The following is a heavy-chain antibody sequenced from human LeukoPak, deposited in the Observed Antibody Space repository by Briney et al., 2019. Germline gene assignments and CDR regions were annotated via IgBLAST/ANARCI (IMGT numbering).Heavy chain of an antibody. CDR2: INPNSGDT. D-gene: IGHD2-15*01. CDR3: ARDRLGVAGTVDYGMDV. V-gene: IGHV1-2*02. Sequence: SVTVSCTXSXYTFTGHYMHWARQAPGQGGGWMGWINPNSGDTNSTQKFQGRVTITRDTSISTVYMELSRLRPDDTAVYYCARDRLGVAGTVDYGMDVWGQGTTVTVSS. CDR1: XYTFTGHY. J-gene: IGHJ6*02.